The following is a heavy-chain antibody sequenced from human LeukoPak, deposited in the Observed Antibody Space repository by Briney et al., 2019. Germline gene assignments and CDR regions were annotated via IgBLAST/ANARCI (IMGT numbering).Heavy chain of an antibody. Sequence: PSQTLSLTCTVSGGSISSGDYYWSWIRQPPGKGLEWIGYTYYSGSTYYNPSLKSRATISVDTSKNQFSLKLTSVTAADTAVYYCARPYYYDSRIDPWGQGTLVAVSS. D-gene: IGHD3-22*01. J-gene: IGHJ5*02. V-gene: IGHV4-30-4*01. CDR3: ARPYYYDSRIDP. CDR1: GGSISSGDYY. CDR2: TYYSGST.